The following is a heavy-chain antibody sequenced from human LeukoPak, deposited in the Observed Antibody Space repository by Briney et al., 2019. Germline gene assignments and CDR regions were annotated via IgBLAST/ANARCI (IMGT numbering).Heavy chain of an antibody. J-gene: IGHJ4*02. CDR1: GFTFSKYW. CDR2: INTDGTVT. CDR3: ATKQWLAPPPDS. Sequence: GGSLRLSCAASGFTFSKYWMLWVRQAPGKGLESVSRINTDGTVTTYADSVKGRFTVSRDNADKTMFLQMNSVRDEDTAVYYCATKQWLAPPPDSWGQGTPVTVSS. V-gene: IGHV3-74*01. D-gene: IGHD6-19*01.